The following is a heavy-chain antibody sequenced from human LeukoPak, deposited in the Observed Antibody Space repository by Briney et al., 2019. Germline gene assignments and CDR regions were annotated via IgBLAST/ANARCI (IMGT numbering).Heavy chain of an antibody. CDR3: ARQHCSGGDCYFFD. J-gene: IGHJ4*02. D-gene: IGHD2-15*01. CDR1: GLTFSTYV. V-gene: IGHV3-23*01. Sequence: GGSLRLSCAASGLTFSTYVMTWVRQAPGQGLEWVSGISGSGGSTYYADSVKGRFTISRDNSKNTLYLQLNSLRAEDTAVYYCARQHCSGGDCYFFDWGQGTLVTVSS. CDR2: ISGSGGST.